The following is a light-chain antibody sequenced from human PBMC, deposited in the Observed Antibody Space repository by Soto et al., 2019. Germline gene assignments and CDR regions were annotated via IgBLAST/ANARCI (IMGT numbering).Light chain of an antibody. CDR2: DAS. J-gene: IGKJ4*01. CDR1: HRVNTY. Sequence: EMVMTQSPATLSVSPGERATLSCRASHRVNTYLAWYQQRPGQAPRLLIYDASTRATDIPARFSGSDSGTEFTLTISSLQSEDFAVYYCQQYNNWPLTFGGGTKVDIK. CDR3: QQYNNWPLT. V-gene: IGKV3-15*01.